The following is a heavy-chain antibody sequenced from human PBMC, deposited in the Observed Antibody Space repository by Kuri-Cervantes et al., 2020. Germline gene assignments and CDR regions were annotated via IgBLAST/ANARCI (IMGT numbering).Heavy chain of an antibody. J-gene: IGHJ6*04. CDR2: IYRSGST. Sequence: SETLSLTCTVSGGSISSSSYYWGWIRQPPGKGLEWIASIYRSGSTYYNPSLKSRVTISVDTTNNQFSLKLSSATAADTAVYYCARWGYSDGSSLWDVWGKGTTVTVSS. D-gene: IGHD5-18*01. CDR3: ARWGYSDGSSLWDV. V-gene: IGHV4-39*07. CDR1: GGSISSSSYY.